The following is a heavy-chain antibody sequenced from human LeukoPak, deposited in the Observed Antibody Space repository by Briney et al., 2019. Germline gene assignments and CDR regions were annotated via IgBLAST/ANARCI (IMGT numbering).Heavy chain of an antibody. J-gene: IGHJ4*02. D-gene: IGHD3-22*01. CDR3: ANGLYYYDSSGRD. CDR2: IAYDGNNK. V-gene: IGHV3-30-3*01. CDR1: GFTFSKYD. Sequence: GGSLRLSCVASGFTFSKYDVHWVRQAPGKGLEWVAVIAYDGNNKIYADSVKGRFTISRDNSKNTLYLQMNSLRAEDTAVYYCANGLYYYDSSGRDWGQGTLVTVSS.